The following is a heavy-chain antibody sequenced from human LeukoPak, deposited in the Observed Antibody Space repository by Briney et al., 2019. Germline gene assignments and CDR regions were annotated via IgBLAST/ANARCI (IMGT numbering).Heavy chain of an antibody. CDR3: ARGSIAARGYFDY. Sequence: GASVKVSCKASGYTFTSYAMHWVRQAPGRRLEWMGWINAGNGNTKYSQKFQGRVTITRDTSASTAYMELSSLRSEDTAVYYCARGSIAARGYFDYWGQGTLVTVSS. CDR2: INAGNGNT. CDR1: GYTFTSYA. D-gene: IGHD6-6*01. V-gene: IGHV1-3*01. J-gene: IGHJ4*02.